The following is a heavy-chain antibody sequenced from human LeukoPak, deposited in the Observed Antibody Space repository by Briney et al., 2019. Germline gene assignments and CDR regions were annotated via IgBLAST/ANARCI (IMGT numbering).Heavy chain of an antibody. Sequence: GGSLRLSFSASGFTVSSYGMHGVRQAPGKGLERGAGIWNDGSNNNYTDSVKGRFTTSRDNSKNTLYLQMNSLRAEDTAVYYCARDRVDTAMVTFQFDYWGQGTLVTVSS. J-gene: IGHJ4*02. V-gene: IGHV3-33*01. CDR3: ARDRVDTAMVTFQFDY. CDR2: IWNDGSNN. CDR1: GFTVSSYG. D-gene: IGHD5-18*01.